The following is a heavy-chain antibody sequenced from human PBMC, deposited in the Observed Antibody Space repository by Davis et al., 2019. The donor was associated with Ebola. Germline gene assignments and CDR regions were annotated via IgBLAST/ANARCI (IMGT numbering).Heavy chain of an antibody. J-gene: IGHJ5*02. V-gene: IGHV1-8*01. CDR3: ARDRYRGSGWLGP. D-gene: IGHD6-19*01. CDR2: MNPNSGNT. CDR1: GYTFTSYD. Sequence: AASVKVSCKASGYTFTSYDINWVRQATGQGLEWMGWMNPNSGNTGYAQKFQGRVTMTRNTSISTAYMELRSLRSDDTAVYYCARDRYRGSGWLGPWGQGTLVTVSS.